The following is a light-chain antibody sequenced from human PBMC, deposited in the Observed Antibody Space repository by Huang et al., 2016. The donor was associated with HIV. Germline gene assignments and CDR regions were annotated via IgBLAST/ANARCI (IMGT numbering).Light chain of an antibody. CDR2: NAT. CDR3: QQRSSSLT. Sequence: IVLTQSPATLSLSPGERATHSCRASQSLNKFLAWFQQKPGQAPRLLIYNATDRATGVPARFSGGGSGTDLTLTITDLKAEDFAIYYCQQRSSSLTFGGGTKVEIK. CDR1: QSLNKF. J-gene: IGKJ4*01. V-gene: IGKV3-11*01.